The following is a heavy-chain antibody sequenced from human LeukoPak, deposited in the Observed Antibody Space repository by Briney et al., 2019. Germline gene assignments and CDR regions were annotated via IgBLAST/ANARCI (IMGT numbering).Heavy chain of an antibody. V-gene: IGHV3-33*05. CDR1: GFTFNSFG. CDR3: ARRAGAYSHPYDY. CDR2: ISYDGSNK. J-gene: IGHJ4*02. Sequence: GGSLRLSCATSGFTFNSFGMHWVRQAPGKGLEWVAFISYDGSNKDYAESVKGRFTISRDNSKNTLYLQMNSLRAEDTAVYYCARRAGAYSHPYDYWGQGTLVTVSS. D-gene: IGHD4/OR15-4a*01.